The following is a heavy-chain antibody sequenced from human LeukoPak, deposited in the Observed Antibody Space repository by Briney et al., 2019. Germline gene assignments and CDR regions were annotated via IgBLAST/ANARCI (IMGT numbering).Heavy chain of an antibody. Sequence: GGSLRLFCGASGLILRHYYVTWIRQASGKGLVCLSCISSSGDTIYYADSVKGRFTVSRDNAENSLYLQMNRLRAEDTAMYYCARQGSEIDYWGQGTLVTVSS. J-gene: IGHJ4*02. CDR2: ISSSGDTI. CDR1: GLILRHYY. V-gene: IGHV3-11*01. CDR3: ARQGSEIDY.